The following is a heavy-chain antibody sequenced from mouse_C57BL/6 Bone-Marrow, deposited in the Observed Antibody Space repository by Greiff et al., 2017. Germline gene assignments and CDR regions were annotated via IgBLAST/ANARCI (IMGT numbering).Heavy chain of an antibody. V-gene: IGHV1-64*01. CDR3: ARPRDGFAY. Sequence: QVQLQQPGAELVKPGASVKLSCKASGYTFTSYWMHWVKQRPGQGLEWIGMIHPNSGSTNYNEKFKSKATLTVDKSSSPAYMQLSSLTSEDSAVYCCARPRDGFAYWGQGTLVTVSA. CDR2: IHPNSGST. D-gene: IGHD3-1*01. J-gene: IGHJ3*01. CDR1: GYTFTSYW.